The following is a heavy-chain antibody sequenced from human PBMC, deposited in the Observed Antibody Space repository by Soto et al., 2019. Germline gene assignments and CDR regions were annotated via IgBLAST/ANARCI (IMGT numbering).Heavy chain of an antibody. CDR1: GDSVSGNSAA. V-gene: IGHV6-1*01. CDR2: TYYRSRWYN. CDR3: AREFTCYVSSDSYLDY. J-gene: IGHJ4*02. D-gene: IGHD6-19*01. Sequence: SQTLSLTCAISGDSVSGNSAAWNWIRQSPSRGLEWLGRTYYRSRWYNDYAVSVKSRITVTPDTSKNQFSLHLNSVTPEDTAVYYCAREFTCYVSSDSYLDYWGQGALVTVYS.